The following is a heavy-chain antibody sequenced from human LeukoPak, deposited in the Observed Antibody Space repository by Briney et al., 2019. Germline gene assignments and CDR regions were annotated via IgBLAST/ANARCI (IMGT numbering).Heavy chain of an antibody. CDR1: GYTFTTYS. CDR2: INLGGGST. J-gene: IGHJ6*02. Sequence: GASVKVSCKASGYTFTTYSMHWVRQAPGQGLEWMAIINLGGGSTDYTQKFQGRVTMTRDTSTSTVYMELSSLRSEDTAVYYCVRHNHMDVWGQGTTVTVSS. CDR3: VRHNHMDV. V-gene: IGHV1-46*01.